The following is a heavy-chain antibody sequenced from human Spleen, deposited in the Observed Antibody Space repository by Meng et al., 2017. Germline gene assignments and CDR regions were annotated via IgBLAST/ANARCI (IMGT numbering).Heavy chain of an antibody. CDR3: ARDEDISAAGKLFGDY. D-gene: IGHD6-13*01. V-gene: IGHV1-2*06. CDR2: INPKSGDT. CDR1: GYTFADYW. Sequence: QGRLVRSGAQVKKPGASVKLSCKPSGYTFADYWLHWVRRAPGQGLEWMGRINPKSGDTHYAQRFQGRVTMTGDTSISTAYMELSGLRSDDTAMYYCARDEDISAAGKLFGDYWGQGTLVTVSS. J-gene: IGHJ4*02.